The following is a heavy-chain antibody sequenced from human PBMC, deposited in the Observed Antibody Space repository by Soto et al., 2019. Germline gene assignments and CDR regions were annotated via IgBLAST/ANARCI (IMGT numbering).Heavy chain of an antibody. J-gene: IGHJ5*02. CDR2: IFYLGSS. V-gene: IGHV4-39*01. Sequence: SETLSLTCTGSGDSIISRVFYWGWVRQPPGKGPEWIGSIFYLGSSYYNPSLKSRVTMSVDTSKNQFSLRLRSVTAADTALYFCARHSLALRKNNWFDPWGQGIMVTVSS. CDR3: ARHSLALRKNNWFDP. D-gene: IGHD3-3*02. CDR1: GDSIISRVFY.